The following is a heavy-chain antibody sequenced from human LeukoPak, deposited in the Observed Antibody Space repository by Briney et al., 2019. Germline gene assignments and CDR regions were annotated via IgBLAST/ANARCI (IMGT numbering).Heavy chain of an antibody. CDR3: ARVSPAVGAFDI. Sequence: PSETLSLTCTVSGGSISSYYWSWIRQPPGKGLEWIGYFYYSGSNNFNPSLKSRVTISGDTSKNQFSLKLSSVTAADTAIYYCARVSPAVGAFDIWGRGTMATVSS. CDR1: GGSISSYY. D-gene: IGHD6-13*01. CDR2: FYYSGSN. J-gene: IGHJ3*02. V-gene: IGHV4-59*01.